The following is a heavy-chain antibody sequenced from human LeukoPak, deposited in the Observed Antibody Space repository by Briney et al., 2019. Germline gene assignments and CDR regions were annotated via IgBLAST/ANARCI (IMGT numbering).Heavy chain of an antibody. CDR3: ARHTTGYDYVWGGYRPYYFDY. J-gene: IGHJ4*02. V-gene: IGHV4-4*02. Sequence: SGTLSLTCAVSGGSISSGNWWSWVRQPPGKGLEWIGEIYHSGSTNYNPSLKSRVTISVDKSKNQFSLKLNSVTAADTAVYYCARHTTGYDYVWGGYRPYYFDYWGQGTLVTVSS. CDR2: IYHSGST. D-gene: IGHD3-16*02. CDR1: GGSISSGNW.